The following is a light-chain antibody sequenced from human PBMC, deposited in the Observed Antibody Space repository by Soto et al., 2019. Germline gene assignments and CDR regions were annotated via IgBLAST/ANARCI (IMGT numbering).Light chain of an antibody. CDR2: AAS. CDR3: QQRINWPWT. J-gene: IGKJ1*01. Sequence: EMVLTQSPGTLSLSPGDRATLSCRASQSVSNDYVAWVQQKPGQAPRLLIYAASTRATGIPARFRGSGSGTDFTLTINSLEPEDSAVYFCQQRINWPWTFGQGTKVDIK. V-gene: IGKV3-11*01. CDR1: QSVSND.